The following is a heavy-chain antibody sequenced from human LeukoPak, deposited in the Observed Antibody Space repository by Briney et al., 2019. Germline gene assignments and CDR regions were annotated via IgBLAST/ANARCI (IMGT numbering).Heavy chain of an antibody. CDR1: GRSFSGYY. Sequence: PSETLSLTCAGYGRSFSGYYWSWIRQPPGKGLQWIGEINHSGSTNYNPSLKSRVTISLDTSKNQFSLKLSSVTAADTAVYYCARFLQWLESDYWGQGALVTVSS. J-gene: IGHJ4*02. V-gene: IGHV4-34*01. CDR2: INHSGST. CDR3: ARFLQWLESDY. D-gene: IGHD6-19*01.